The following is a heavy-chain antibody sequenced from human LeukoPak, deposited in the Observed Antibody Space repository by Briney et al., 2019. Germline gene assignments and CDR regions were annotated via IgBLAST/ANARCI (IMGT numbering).Heavy chain of an antibody. J-gene: IGHJ3*02. CDR2: ISTSSTTI. V-gene: IGHV3-48*02. CDR3: ARFLLGPGAFDI. CDR1: GFTFSSYS. D-gene: IGHD3-16*01. Sequence: PGGSLRLSCAASGFTFSSYSMNWVRQAPGKGLEWVSYISTSSTTIYYADSVKGRFTISRDNAKNSLYLQMNSLRDEDTAVYYCARFLLGPGAFDIWGQGTMVTVSS.